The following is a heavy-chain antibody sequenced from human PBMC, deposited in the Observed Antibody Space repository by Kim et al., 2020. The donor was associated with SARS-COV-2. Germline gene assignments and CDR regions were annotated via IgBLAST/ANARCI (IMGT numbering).Heavy chain of an antibody. V-gene: IGHV3-30*04. Sequence: GRSLRLSCAASGFTFSSYAMHWVRQAPGKGLEWVAVISYDGSNKYYADSVKGRFTISRDNSKNTLYLQMNSLRAEDTAVYYCARPKYSSSWYNFDYWGQGTLVTVSS. CDR3: ARPKYSSSWYNFDY. D-gene: IGHD6-13*01. CDR2: ISYDGSNK. J-gene: IGHJ4*02. CDR1: GFTFSSYA.